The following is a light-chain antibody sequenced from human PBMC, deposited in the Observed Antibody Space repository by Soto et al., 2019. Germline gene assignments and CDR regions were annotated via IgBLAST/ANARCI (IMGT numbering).Light chain of an antibody. J-gene: IGKJ4*01. Sequence: EIGMTQSPATLSVSPGERATLSCRASQSLSSNLAWYQQKPGQAPRLLMYGASTRATGVPGRFSGSGSGTEFTLTISSLQSEDFAVYYCQQYNNWPPVTFGGGTKVAIK. CDR3: QQYNNWPPVT. CDR1: QSLSSN. CDR2: GAS. V-gene: IGKV3-15*01.